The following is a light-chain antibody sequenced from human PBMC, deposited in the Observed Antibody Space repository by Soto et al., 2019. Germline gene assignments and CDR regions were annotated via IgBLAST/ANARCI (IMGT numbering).Light chain of an antibody. V-gene: IGKV3-20*01. CDR2: GVS. CDR1: QSVRSDY. Sequence: DIVLTQSPDTLSLSPGQRATLSCRASQSVRSDYFAWYQQKPGQAPRVIIFGVSTRATGVPDRFSGSGSGTDFTLTISRLEPEDFALYYCQQYGNSPLTFGGGTKV. CDR3: QQYGNSPLT. J-gene: IGKJ4*01.